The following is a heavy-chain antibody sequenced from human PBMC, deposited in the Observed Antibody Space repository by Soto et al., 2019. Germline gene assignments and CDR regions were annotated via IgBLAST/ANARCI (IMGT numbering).Heavy chain of an antibody. CDR2: IYYSGST. D-gene: IGHD4-17*01. V-gene: IGHV4-61*01. Sequence: SETLSLTCTVSGGSVSSGSYYWSWIRQPPGKGLEWIGYIYYSGSTNYNPSLKSRVTISVDTSKNQFSLKLSSVTAADTAVYYCARYTDMTTFDYRGQGTLVTVSS. CDR3: ARYTDMTTFDY. CDR1: GGSVSSGSYY. J-gene: IGHJ4*02.